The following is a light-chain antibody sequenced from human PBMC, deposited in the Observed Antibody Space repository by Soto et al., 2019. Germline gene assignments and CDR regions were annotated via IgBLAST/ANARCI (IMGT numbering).Light chain of an antibody. V-gene: IGKV1-5*01. Sequence: DIQMTQSPSTLSASVGDRVTITCRASQSINSSLAWYQQKPGKAPKLLIYDVSTLQSGVPSRFSGSGSGTEFTLTISSLQPDDFATYFCQQYKTYSGTFGPGTKVEIK. CDR2: DVS. J-gene: IGKJ1*01. CDR3: QQYKTYSGT. CDR1: QSINSS.